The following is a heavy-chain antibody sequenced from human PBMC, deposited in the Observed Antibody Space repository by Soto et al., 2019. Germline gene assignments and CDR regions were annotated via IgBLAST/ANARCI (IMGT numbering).Heavy chain of an antibody. D-gene: IGHD5-18*01. Sequence: QVQLVESGGGVVHPGRSLRLSCTASGFSFNNYGMHWVRQAPGKGLEWVAAIWYDGSNENYSDSVKGRFTISRDNSKNMLYLQMNSLRAEDTAVYYCTKEMHEIWLRSFVDQWGQGTLVAVSS. CDR2: IWYDGSNE. V-gene: IGHV3-33*06. J-gene: IGHJ4*02. CDR1: GFSFNNYG. CDR3: TKEMHEIWLRSFVDQ.